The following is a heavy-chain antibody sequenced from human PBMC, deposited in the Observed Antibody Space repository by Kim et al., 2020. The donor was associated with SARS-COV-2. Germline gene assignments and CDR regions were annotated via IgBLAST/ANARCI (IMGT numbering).Heavy chain of an antibody. Sequence: SVKGRVTISRDNAKNSLYLQMNSLRAEDTAVYYCALTSTYYYDSSGYHYWGQGTLVTVSS. D-gene: IGHD3-22*01. V-gene: IGHV3-21*01. CDR3: ALTSTYYYDSSGYHY. J-gene: IGHJ4*02.